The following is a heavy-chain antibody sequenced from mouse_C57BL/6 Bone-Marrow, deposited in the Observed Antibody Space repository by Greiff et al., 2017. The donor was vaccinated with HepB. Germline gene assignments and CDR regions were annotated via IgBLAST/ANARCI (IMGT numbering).Heavy chain of an antibody. Sequence: EVQLQESGGGLVQPGGSMKLSCVASGFTFSNYWMNWVRQSPEKGLEWVAQIRLKSDNYATHYAESVKGRFTISRDDSKSSVYLQMNNLRAEDTGIYYCTEEGYYCGSSYAYFDVWGTGTTVTVSS. CDR2: IRLKSDNYAT. J-gene: IGHJ1*03. CDR3: TEEGYYCGSSYAYFDV. V-gene: IGHV6-3*01. D-gene: IGHD1-1*01. CDR1: GFTFSNYW.